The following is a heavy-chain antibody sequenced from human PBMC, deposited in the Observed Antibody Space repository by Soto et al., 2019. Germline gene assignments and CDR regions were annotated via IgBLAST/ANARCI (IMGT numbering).Heavy chain of an antibody. Sequence: QVQLVQSGAEVKKPGASVKVSCKASGYTFTSYGISWVRQAPGQGLEWMGWISAYNGNTNYAQKLQGRVTMTTDTSTSTGYMGLRSLRSDDTAVYYCASDPRWVGRIAAAGGSLNIDYWGQGTLVTVSS. V-gene: IGHV1-18*01. J-gene: IGHJ4*02. D-gene: IGHD6-13*01. CDR2: ISAYNGNT. CDR3: ASDPRWVGRIAAAGGSLNIDY. CDR1: GYTFTSYG.